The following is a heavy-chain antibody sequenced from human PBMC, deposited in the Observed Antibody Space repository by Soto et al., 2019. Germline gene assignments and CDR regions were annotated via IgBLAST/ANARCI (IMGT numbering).Heavy chain of an antibody. J-gene: IGHJ5*02. CDR3: ASQYYDFWSGYNNGFDP. D-gene: IGHD3-3*01. V-gene: IGHV4-39*01. CDR1: GGSISSSSYY. Sequence: SETLSLTCPVSGGSISSSSYYWGWIRQPPGKGLEWIGSVYYSGSTYYNPSLKSRVTISVDTPKSQFSLKLSSVTAADTAVYYCASQYYDFWSGYNNGFDPWGQGKLVTVSS. CDR2: VYYSGST.